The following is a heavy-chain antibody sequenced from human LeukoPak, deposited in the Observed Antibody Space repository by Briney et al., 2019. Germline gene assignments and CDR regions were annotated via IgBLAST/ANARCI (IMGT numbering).Heavy chain of an antibody. J-gene: IGHJ3*02. CDR2: IYPGDSDT. V-gene: IGHV5-51*01. CDR3: ARDVGTTYYDFWSGYYKGMDAFDI. CDR1: GYSFTSYR. D-gene: IGHD3-3*01. Sequence: KNGESLKISCKGSGYSFTSYRISWVRQMPGKGLEWIGIIYPGDSDTRYSTSFQGQVTISADKSISTAYLQWSSLKASDTAMYYCARDVGTTYYDFWSGYYKGMDAFDIWGQGTMVTVSS.